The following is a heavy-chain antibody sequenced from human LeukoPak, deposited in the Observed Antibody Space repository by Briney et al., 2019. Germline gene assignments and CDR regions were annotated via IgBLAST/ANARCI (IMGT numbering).Heavy chain of an antibody. V-gene: IGHV4-4*02. J-gene: IGHJ6*02. D-gene: IGHD5-12*01. CDR2: IYHSGST. CDR3: ARDIGAPAYYYSGRDV. CDR1: GGSISSSNW. Sequence: SETLSLTCAVSGGSISSSNWWSWVRQPPGKGLEWIGEIYHSGSTNYNPSLKSRVTISVDKSKNQFSLKLSSVTAADPAVYYCARDIGAPAYYYSGRDVWGQGTTVTVSS.